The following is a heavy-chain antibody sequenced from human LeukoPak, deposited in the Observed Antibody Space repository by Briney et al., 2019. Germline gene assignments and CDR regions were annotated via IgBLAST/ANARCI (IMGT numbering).Heavy chain of an antibody. V-gene: IGHV3-23*01. CDR3: AKRKYSSGGIFDY. D-gene: IGHD6-19*01. CDR1: GFTFSSYA. Sequence: PGGSLRLSCAASGFTFSSYAMSWVRQAPGKGLEWVSEISGSGGNTYYVDSVKGRFTISRDNSKNTLYLQMNSLRAEDTAVYYCAKRKYSSGGIFDYRGQGTLVTVSS. CDR2: ISGSGGNT. J-gene: IGHJ4*02.